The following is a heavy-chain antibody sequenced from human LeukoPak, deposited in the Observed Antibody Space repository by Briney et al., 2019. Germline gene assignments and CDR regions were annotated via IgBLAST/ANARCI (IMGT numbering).Heavy chain of an antibody. CDR1: GFTFSSYE. J-gene: IGHJ4*02. V-gene: IGHV3-48*03. CDR2: ISSSGSTI. Sequence: GGSLRLSCAASGFTFSSYEMNWVRQPPAKGQGWVSYISSSGSTIYYADSVKGRFTISRDNAKNSLYLQMNSLGAEDTAVYYCARVEWIVGFDYWGQGTLVTVSS. D-gene: IGHD1-26*01. CDR3: ARVEWIVGFDY.